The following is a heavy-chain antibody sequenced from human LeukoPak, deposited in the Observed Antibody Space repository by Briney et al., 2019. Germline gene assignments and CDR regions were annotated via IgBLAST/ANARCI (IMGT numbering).Heavy chain of an antibody. V-gene: IGHV4-30-4*01. J-gene: IGHJ4*02. CDR3: ARAPSGPDCGGDCYSD. CDR1: GGSISSGDYY. CDR2: IYYCGST. D-gene: IGHD2-21*02. Sequence: SQSLSLTCTVYGGSISSGDYYWSWLRQPPGKGLAWIGYIYYCGSTYYNPSLKSRVTISVDTSKNQFSLKLNSVTAADTAVYYCARAPSGPDCGGDCYSDWGQGTLVTVSS.